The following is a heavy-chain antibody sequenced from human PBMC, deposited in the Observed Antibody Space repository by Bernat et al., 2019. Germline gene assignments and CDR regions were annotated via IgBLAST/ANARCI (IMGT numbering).Heavy chain of an antibody. V-gene: IGHV3-23*01. D-gene: IGHD5/OR15-5a*01. Sequence: EVQLLESGGGLEQPGRSLRLSCAASGFTFSTYAMSWVRQAPGKGLEWVSGISGDIGSTYYADSVKGRFTISRDNSKSTLYLQMKSLRAEDTAVYYCARLLSFSVWDVFDIWGQGTTVTVSS. CDR1: GFTFSTYA. J-gene: IGHJ3*02. CDR2: ISGDIGST. CDR3: ARLLSFSVWDVFDI.